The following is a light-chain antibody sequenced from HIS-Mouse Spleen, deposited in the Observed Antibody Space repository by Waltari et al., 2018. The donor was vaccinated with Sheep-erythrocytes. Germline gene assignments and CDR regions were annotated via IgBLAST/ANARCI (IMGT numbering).Light chain of an antibody. CDR3: QQRSNWYT. V-gene: IGKV3-11*01. CDR2: DAS. J-gene: IGKJ2*01. Sequence: EIVLTQSPATLSLSPGERATLPCRASQSVSSDLAWYQQKPGQAPRPLLYDASNRATGIPARFSGSGSGTDFTLTISSLEPEDFAVYYCQQRSNWYTFGQGTKLEIK. CDR1: QSVSSD.